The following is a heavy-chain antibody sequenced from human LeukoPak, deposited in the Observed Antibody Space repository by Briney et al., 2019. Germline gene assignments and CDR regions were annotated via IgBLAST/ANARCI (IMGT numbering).Heavy chain of an antibody. D-gene: IGHD6-13*01. CDR3: ARGLSSSWYGAEYFQH. CDR1: GYSFTSYW. CDR2: IHPGDSDT. V-gene: IGHV5-51*01. J-gene: IGHJ1*01. Sequence: GESLKISCKGSGYSFTSYWIGWVRQMPGKGLEWMGIIHPGDSDTRYSPSFQGQVTISADKSISTAYLQWSSLKASDTAMYYCARGLSSSWYGAEYFQHWGQGTLVTVSS.